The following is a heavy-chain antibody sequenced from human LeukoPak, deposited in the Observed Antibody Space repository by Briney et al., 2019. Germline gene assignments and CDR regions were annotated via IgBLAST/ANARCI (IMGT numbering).Heavy chain of an antibody. CDR1: GFTFSSYE. CDR3: ARGGYTYGYYYNYYMDV. V-gene: IGHV3-21*01. Sequence: PGGSLRLSCAASGFTFSSYEMNWVRQAPGKWLEWVSSISTSSSYIYYADSVKGRFTISRDNAKNSLYLQMNSLRAEDTAVYYCARGGYTYGYYYNYYMDVWGKGTTVTVSS. D-gene: IGHD5-18*01. J-gene: IGHJ6*03. CDR2: ISTSSSYI.